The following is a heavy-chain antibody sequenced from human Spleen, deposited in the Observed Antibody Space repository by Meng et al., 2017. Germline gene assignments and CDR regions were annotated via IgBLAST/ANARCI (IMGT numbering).Heavy chain of an antibody. Sequence: GESLKISCAASGFTVSSNYMSWVRQAPGKGLEWVSLISWDGGSTYYADSVKGRFTISRDNSKNSLYLQMNSLRAEDTALYYCAKDPERFSVTNYYYGMDVWGQGTTVTVSS. CDR2: ISWDGGST. CDR1: GFTVSSNY. CDR3: AKDPERFSVTNYYYGMDV. D-gene: IGHD4-17*01. J-gene: IGHJ6*02. V-gene: IGHV3-43D*04.